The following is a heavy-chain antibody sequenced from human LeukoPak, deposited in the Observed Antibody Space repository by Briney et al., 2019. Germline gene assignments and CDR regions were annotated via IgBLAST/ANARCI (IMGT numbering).Heavy chain of an antibody. D-gene: IGHD3-22*01. Sequence: SETLSLTCTVSGGSISSGDYYWSWIRQPPGKGLEWIGYIYYSGSTYYNPSLKSRVTISVDTSKNQFSLKLSSVTAADTAVYYCARDLRDSSGFYYADYWGQGTLVTVSS. CDR3: ARDLRDSSGFYYADY. V-gene: IGHV4-30-4*01. CDR1: GGSISSGDYY. J-gene: IGHJ4*02. CDR2: IYYSGST.